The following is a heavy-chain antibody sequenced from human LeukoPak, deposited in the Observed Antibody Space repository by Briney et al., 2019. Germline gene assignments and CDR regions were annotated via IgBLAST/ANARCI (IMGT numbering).Heavy chain of an antibody. CDR1: GGSISSGDYY. V-gene: IGHV4-30-4*08. D-gene: IGHD1-26*01. J-gene: IGHJ3*02. Sequence: SQTLSHTCTVSGGSISSGDYYWSWIRQPPGKGREWIGYIYYSGSTYYNPSLKSRVTISVDTSKNQFSLKLSSVTAADTAVYYCAESFSGSYHSAFDIWGQGTMVTVSS. CDR3: AESFSGSYHSAFDI. CDR2: IYYSGST.